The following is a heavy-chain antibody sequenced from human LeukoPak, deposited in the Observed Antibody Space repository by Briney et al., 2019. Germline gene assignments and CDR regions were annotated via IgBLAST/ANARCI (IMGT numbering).Heavy chain of an antibody. D-gene: IGHD2-2*01. CDR3: ARAGCSSTSCYENWFDP. Sequence: SGTLSLTCTVSGGSISSSSYYWGWIRQPPGKGLEWIGSIYYSGSTYYNPSLKSRVTISVDTSKNQFSLKLSSVTAADTAVYYCARAGCSSTSCYENWFDPWGQGTLVTVSS. V-gene: IGHV4-39*01. CDR2: IYYSGST. J-gene: IGHJ5*02. CDR1: GGSISSSSYY.